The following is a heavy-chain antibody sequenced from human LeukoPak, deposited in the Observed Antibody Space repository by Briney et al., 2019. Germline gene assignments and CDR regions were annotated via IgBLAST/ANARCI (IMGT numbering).Heavy chain of an antibody. CDR1: GGSFSGYY. J-gene: IGHJ6*03. CDR2: INHSGST. V-gene: IGHV4-34*01. CDR3: ARVRDYYYYMDV. Sequence: SETLSLTCAVYGGSFSGYYWSWIRQPPGKGLEWIGEINHSGSTNYNPSLKSRVTISVDTSKNQFSLKLSSVTAADTAVYYCARVRDYYYYMDVWGKGTTVTISS.